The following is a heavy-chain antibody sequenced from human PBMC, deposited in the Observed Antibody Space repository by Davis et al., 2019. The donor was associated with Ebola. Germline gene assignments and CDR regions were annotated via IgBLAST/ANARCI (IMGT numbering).Heavy chain of an antibody. CDR1: GSTFSNFG. CDR3: ARDADFGEYGWFDP. CDR2: IWYDGSNR. D-gene: IGHD4-17*01. J-gene: IGHJ5*02. V-gene: IGHV3-30*02. Sequence: GESLKISCQMAGSTFSNFGLHWVRQAPGKGLEWVSTIWYDGSNRNYADSVRGRFTISRDNSKNTLYLQMNSLGPEDTATYYCARDADFGEYGWFDPWGQGTLVIVSS.